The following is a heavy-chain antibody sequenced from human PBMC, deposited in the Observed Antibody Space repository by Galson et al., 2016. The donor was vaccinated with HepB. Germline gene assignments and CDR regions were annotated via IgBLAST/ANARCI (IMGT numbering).Heavy chain of an antibody. J-gene: IGHJ4*02. V-gene: IGHV3-48*03. CDR2: ISSSGSTK. CDR1: GFTFSSCE. Sequence: SLRLSCAASGFTFSSCEMNWVRQAPGKGLEWISYISSSGSTKYYADSVKGRFTVSRDNAENSLYLQMNSLRAEDSAVYYCARGYSGYLYWGQGTLVTVSS. CDR3: ARGYSGYLY. D-gene: IGHD5-12*01.